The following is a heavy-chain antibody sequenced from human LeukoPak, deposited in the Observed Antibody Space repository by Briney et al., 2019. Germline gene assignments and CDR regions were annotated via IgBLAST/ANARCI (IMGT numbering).Heavy chain of an antibody. CDR2: ISPDGNNK. D-gene: IGHD1-26*01. Sequence: PGGSLRLSCAASGFIFSSYGMHWVRQAPGKGLEWVAVISPDGNNKFYADSVKGRFTISRDISKDTLYLQMDSLRAEDTAMYFCTKVVSSGGTVGWFDPWGQGTPVTVSS. J-gene: IGHJ5*02. CDR3: TKVVSSGGTVGWFDP. CDR1: GFIFSSYG. V-gene: IGHV3-30*18.